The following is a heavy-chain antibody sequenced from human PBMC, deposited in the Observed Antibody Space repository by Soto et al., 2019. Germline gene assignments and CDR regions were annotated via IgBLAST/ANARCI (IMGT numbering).Heavy chain of an antibody. V-gene: IGHV3-11*01. Sequence: PGGSLRLSCAASGFPFSDYYMSWIRQAPGKGLEWVSYISSSGSTIYYADSVKGRFTISRDNAKNSLYLQMNSLRAEDTAVYYCARAEDYGDYAMREIDYWGQGTLVTVSS. D-gene: IGHD4-17*01. CDR1: GFPFSDYY. CDR3: ARAEDYGDYAMREIDY. J-gene: IGHJ4*02. CDR2: ISSSGSTI.